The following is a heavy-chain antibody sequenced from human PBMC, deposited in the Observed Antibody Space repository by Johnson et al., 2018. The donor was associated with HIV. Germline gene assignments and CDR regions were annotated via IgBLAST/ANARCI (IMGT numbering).Heavy chain of an antibody. CDR2: IYSGGST. CDR3: ARAYSYGAFDI. J-gene: IGHJ3*02. V-gene: IGHV3-66*01. Sequence: VQLVESGGGVVQPGRSLRLSCVASRFTFSSFAMHWVRQAPGKGLEWVSVIYSGGSTYYADSVKGRFTISRDNSKNTLYFQMNSLRAEDTAVYYCARAYSYGAFDIWGQGTMVTVSS. D-gene: IGHD5-18*01. CDR1: RFTFSSFA.